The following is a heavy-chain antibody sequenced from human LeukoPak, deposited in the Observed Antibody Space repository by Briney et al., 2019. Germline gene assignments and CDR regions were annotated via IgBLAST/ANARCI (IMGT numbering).Heavy chain of an antibody. D-gene: IGHD6-13*01. V-gene: IGHV3-21*01. CDR2: ISSSSSYI. CDR1: GFSFSIYS. CDR3: AREGAAGYYFDY. J-gene: IGHJ4*02. Sequence: GGSLRLSCVASGFSFSIYSMNWVRQAPGKGLEWVSSISSSSSYIYYADSVKGRFTISRGNAKNSLYLQMNSLRAEDTAVYYCAREGAAGYYFDYWGQGTLVTVSS.